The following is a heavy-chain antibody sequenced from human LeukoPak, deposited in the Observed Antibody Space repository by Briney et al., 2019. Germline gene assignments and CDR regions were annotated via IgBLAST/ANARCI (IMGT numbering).Heavy chain of an antibody. CDR2: INPNSGGT. Sequence: ASVTVSCKASGYTFTGYYMHWVRQAPGQGLEWMGWINPNSGGTNYAQKFQGRVTMTRDTSISTAYMDLSRLRSDDTAVYYCARDRTTMIRGIYPGDYWGQGTLVTVSS. V-gene: IGHV1-2*02. CDR3: ARDRTTMIRGIYPGDY. CDR1: GYTFTGYY. J-gene: IGHJ4*02. D-gene: IGHD3-10*01.